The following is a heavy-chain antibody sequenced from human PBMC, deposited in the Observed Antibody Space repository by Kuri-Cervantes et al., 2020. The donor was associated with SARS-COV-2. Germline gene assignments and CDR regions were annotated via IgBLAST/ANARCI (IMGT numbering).Heavy chain of an antibody. D-gene: IGHD3-22*01. CDR2: ISGDGGST. V-gene: IGHV3-43*02. J-gene: IGHJ6*02. CDR1: GFTFDDYA. Sequence: GGSLRLSCAASGFTFDDYAMHWVRQALGKGLEWVSLISGDGGSTYYADSVKGRFTISRDNSKNSLYLQMNSLRTEDTALYYCAKESDSSGYYYYYYYGMDVWGQGTTVTVSS. CDR3: AKESDSSGYYYYYYYGMDV.